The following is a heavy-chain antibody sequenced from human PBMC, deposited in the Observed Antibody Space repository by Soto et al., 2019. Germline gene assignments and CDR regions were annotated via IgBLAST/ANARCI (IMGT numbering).Heavy chain of an antibody. CDR2: ISYDGSNK. CDR3: AKDLGSSSGWYHPILNYYYYGMDV. J-gene: IGHJ6*02. D-gene: IGHD6-19*01. V-gene: IGHV3-30*18. CDR1: GFTFSSYG. Sequence: QVQLVESGGGVVQPGRSLRLSCAASGFTFSSYGMHWVRQAPGKGLERVAVISYDGSNKYYADSVKGRFTISRDNSKNTLYLQMNSLRAEDTAVYYCAKDLGSSSGWYHPILNYYYYGMDVWGQGTTVTVSS.